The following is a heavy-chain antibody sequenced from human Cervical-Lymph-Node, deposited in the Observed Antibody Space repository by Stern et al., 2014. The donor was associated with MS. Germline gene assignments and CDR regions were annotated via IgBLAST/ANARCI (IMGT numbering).Heavy chain of an antibody. CDR2: IYTSGST. CDR3: AREAVAADNNWFDP. Sequence: VQLVESGPGLVKPSQTLSLTCTVSGGSISSGSSYWSWIRQPAGKGLEWIGRIYTSGSTQYNPSLKSRVTLSPDTSKNQFPLKLSSVTAADTAVYYCAREAVAADNNWFDPWGQGTLVTVSS. J-gene: IGHJ5*02. V-gene: IGHV4-61*02. D-gene: IGHD6-19*01. CDR1: GGSISSGSSY.